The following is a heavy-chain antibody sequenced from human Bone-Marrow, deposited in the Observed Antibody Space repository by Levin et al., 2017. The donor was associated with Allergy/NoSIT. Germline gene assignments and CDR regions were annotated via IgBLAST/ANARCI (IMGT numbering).Heavy chain of an antibody. CDR2: ISSSSSTI. V-gene: IGHV3-48*02. CDR1: GFTFSSYS. J-gene: IGHJ2*01. D-gene: IGHD6-13*01. Sequence: GESLKISCAASGFTFSSYSMNWVRQAPGKGLEWVSYISSSSSTIYYADSVKGRFTISRDNAKNSLYLQMNSLRDEDTAVYYCARVTGYSSSWYPWYFDLWGRGTLVTVSS. CDR3: ARVTGYSSSWYPWYFDL.